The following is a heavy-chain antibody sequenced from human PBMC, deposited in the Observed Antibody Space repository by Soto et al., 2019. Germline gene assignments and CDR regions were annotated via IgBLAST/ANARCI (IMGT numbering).Heavy chain of an antibody. CDR3: EKSHGDVTRRRNYYYYMDV. V-gene: IGHV3-23*01. J-gene: IGHJ6*03. CDR1: GFTFSSYA. D-gene: IGHD4-17*01. CDR2: ISGSGGST. Sequence: EVQLLESGGGLVQPGGSLRLSCAASGFTFSSYAMSWVRQAPGKGLEWVSAISGSGGSTYYADSVQGRFTISRDNSKNTLYLQMNSLRAEDTAVYYCEKSHGDVTRRRNYYYYMDVWGKGTTVTVSS.